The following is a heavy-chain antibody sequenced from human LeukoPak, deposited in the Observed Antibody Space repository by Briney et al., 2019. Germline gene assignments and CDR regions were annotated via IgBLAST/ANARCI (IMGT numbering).Heavy chain of an antibody. CDR1: GGSFSGYY. CDR2: INHSGST. J-gene: IGHJ6*03. D-gene: IGHD3-3*01. V-gene: IGHV4-34*01. CDR3: ARLARILRFLEWLKDYYYMDV. Sequence: SETLSLTCAVYGGSFSGYYWSWIRQPPGKGLEWIGEINHSGSTNYNPSLKSRVTISVDTSKNQFSLKLSSVTAADTAVYYCARLARILRFLEWLKDYYYMDVWGKGTTVTVSS.